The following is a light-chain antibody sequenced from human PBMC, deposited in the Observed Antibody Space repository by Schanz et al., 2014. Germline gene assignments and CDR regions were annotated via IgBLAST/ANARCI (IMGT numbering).Light chain of an antibody. Sequence: QSALTQPASVSGSPGQSITISCTGSSSDVGGYNVVSWYQQRPGTAPKLMIYDVSNRPSGVSNRFSGSKSGNTASLTISGLQAEDEAYYYCSSYTTTSTLVLFGGGTKLTVL. CDR2: DVS. CDR1: SSDVGGYNV. J-gene: IGLJ2*01. V-gene: IGLV2-14*01. CDR3: SSYTTTSTLVL.